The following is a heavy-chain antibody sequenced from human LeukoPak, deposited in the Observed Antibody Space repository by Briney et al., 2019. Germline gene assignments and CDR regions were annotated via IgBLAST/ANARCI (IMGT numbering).Heavy chain of an antibody. V-gene: IGHV4-31*03. J-gene: IGHJ3*02. CDR3: ARDHYDSSRQLRAFDI. D-gene: IGHD3-22*01. CDR2: IYYTGST. CDR1: GGSISSGGYY. Sequence: PSETLSLICTVSGGSISSGGYYWSWIRQHPGKGLEWTVYIYYTGSTYYNPSLKSRVTISVDTSKNQFSLKLSSVTAADTAVYYCARDHYDSSRQLRAFDIWGQGTMVTVSS.